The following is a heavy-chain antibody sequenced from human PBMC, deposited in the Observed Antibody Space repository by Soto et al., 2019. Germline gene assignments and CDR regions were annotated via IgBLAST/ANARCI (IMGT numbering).Heavy chain of an antibody. V-gene: IGHV5-10-1*01. J-gene: IGHJ6*02. CDR1: GYSFTIYW. CDR3: ARQWTNWTHYYGMDV. Sequence: GESLKISCKGSGYSFTIYWISWVRQMPGKGLEWMGRIDPSDSYTNYSPSFQGHVTISADKSISTAYLQWSSLKASDTAMYYCARQWTNWTHYYGMDVWGQGTTVTVSS. D-gene: IGHD1-1*01. CDR2: IDPSDSYT.